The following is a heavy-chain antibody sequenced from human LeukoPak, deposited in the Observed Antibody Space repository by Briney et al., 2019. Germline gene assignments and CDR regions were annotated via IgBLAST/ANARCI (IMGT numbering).Heavy chain of an antibody. CDR2: LRPDGRDK. Sequence: GWSLRLSCAASGFTFSYYWMTWVRQAPGKGLEWVANLRPDGRDKYYADSVKGRFTISRDNAKNSLYLQMNGLRADDTAIYYCARDAYDDASESWGQGTLVTVSS. CDR1: GFTFSYYW. D-gene: IGHD3-3*01. V-gene: IGHV3-7*01. J-gene: IGHJ5*02. CDR3: ARDAYDDASES.